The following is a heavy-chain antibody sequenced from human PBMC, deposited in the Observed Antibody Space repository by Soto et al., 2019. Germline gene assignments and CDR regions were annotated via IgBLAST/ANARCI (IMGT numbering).Heavy chain of an antibody. CDR1: GFTFSNAW. Sequence: LRLSCAASGFTFSNAWMSWVRQAPGKGLEWVGRIKSKTDGGTTDYAAPVKGRFTISRDDSKNTLYLQMNSLKTKDTAVYYCTTKYYDFWSGYWDYFDYWGQGTLVTVS. J-gene: IGHJ4*02. D-gene: IGHD3-3*01. CDR2: IKSKTDGGTT. CDR3: TTKYYDFWSGYWDYFDY. V-gene: IGHV3-15*01.